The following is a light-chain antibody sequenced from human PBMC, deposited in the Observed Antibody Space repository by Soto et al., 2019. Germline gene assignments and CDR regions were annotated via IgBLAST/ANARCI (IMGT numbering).Light chain of an antibody. Sequence: EIVMTQSPATLSVSPGERATLSCRASQSVSSNFAWYQQKPGQAPRLLIYGASTRATGIPARFSGSGSGTEFTLTISSLQSEDFAVYYCQQYNNWPPFTVGPGTKVDIK. J-gene: IGKJ3*01. CDR3: QQYNNWPPFT. CDR1: QSVSSN. CDR2: GAS. V-gene: IGKV3-15*01.